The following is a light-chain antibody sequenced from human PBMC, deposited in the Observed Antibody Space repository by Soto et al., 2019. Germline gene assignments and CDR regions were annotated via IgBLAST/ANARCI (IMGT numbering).Light chain of an antibody. CDR3: QQRDNWPFT. Sequence: EIVLTQSPATLSLSPGERATLSCRASQSVGSYLAWFQQRPGQAPRLVIHDASKRATGIPVRFSGSGSGTDFSLTISGLEPEDFAVYYCQQRDNWPFTFGPGTTVDIK. CDR2: DAS. CDR1: QSVGSY. V-gene: IGKV3-11*01. J-gene: IGKJ3*01.